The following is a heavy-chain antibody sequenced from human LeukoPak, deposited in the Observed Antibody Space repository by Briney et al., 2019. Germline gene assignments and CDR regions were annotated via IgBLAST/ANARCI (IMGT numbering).Heavy chain of an antibody. Sequence: PGGSLRLSCATSGFTFSSYEMNWVRQAPGKGLEWVSYISGSGNTIHYADSVKGRFTISRDNAKNSLYLQMNSLRAEDTAVYYCARDRGYCSGGTCYTVLDYWGQGTLVTVSS. CDR2: ISGSGNTI. V-gene: IGHV3-48*03. D-gene: IGHD2-15*01. J-gene: IGHJ4*02. CDR3: ARDRGYCSGGTCYTVLDY. CDR1: GFTFSSYE.